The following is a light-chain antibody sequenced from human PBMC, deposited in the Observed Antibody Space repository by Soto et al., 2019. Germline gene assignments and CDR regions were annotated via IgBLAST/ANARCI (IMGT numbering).Light chain of an antibody. CDR3: QQRSNWPPIT. J-gene: IGKJ5*01. Sequence: DIQMTQSPSTLSASVGDTVTITCRASQTISSWLAWYQQKPGKAPKLLIYKTSILERGVPSRFSGSGSGTDFTLTISSLEPEDFAVYYCQQRSNWPPITFGQGTRLEIK. CDR2: KTS. CDR1: QTISSW. V-gene: IGKV1-5*03.